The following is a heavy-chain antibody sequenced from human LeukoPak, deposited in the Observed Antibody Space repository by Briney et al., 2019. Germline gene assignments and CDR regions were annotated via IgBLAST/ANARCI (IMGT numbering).Heavy chain of an antibody. J-gene: IGHJ4*02. Sequence: PSETLSLTCTVSGGSISSSSYYWGWIRQPPGKGLEWIGSIYYSGSTYYNPSLKSRVTISVDTSKNQFSLKLSSVTAADTAVYYCARVLEDYYDSSGPPSLFDYWGQGTLVTVSS. CDR3: ARVLEDYYDSSGPPSLFDY. CDR1: GGSISSSSYY. CDR2: IYYSGST. V-gene: IGHV4-39*07. D-gene: IGHD3-22*01.